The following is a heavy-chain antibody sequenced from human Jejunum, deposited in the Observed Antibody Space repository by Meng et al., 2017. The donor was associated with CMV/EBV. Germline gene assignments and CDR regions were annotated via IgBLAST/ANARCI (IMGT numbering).Heavy chain of an antibody. V-gene: IGHV3-23*01. CDR2: ISYSGDGT. CDR3: AKDSPILTV. CDR1: GFTLSTYG. D-gene: IGHD3-9*01. J-gene: IGHJ4*02. Sequence: AKWLECGGGLVQPGGSLRISCTASGFTLSTYGMSWVRQAPGKGLEWVSAISYSGDGTYYADSVKGRFTISRDNSKNTLYLQMNSLRAEDTAIYYCAKDSPILTVWGQGTLVTVSS.